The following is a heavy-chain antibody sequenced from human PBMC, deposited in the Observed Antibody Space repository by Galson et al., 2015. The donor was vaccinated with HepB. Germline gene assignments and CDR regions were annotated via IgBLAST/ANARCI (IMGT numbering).Heavy chain of an antibody. V-gene: IGHV1-8*01. Sequence: QATGQGLEWMGWMNPNSGNTGYAQKFQGRVTMTRNTSISTAYMELSSLRSEDTAVYYCARGGYSYGFYYYYGMDVWGQGTTVTVSS. D-gene: IGHD5-18*01. CDR2: MNPNSGNT. J-gene: IGHJ6*02. CDR3: ARGGYSYGFYYYYGMDV.